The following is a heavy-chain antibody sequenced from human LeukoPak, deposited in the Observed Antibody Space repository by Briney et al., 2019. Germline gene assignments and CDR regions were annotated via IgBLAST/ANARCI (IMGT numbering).Heavy chain of an antibody. D-gene: IGHD4-11*01. J-gene: IGHJ4*02. CDR2: INPSGGST. CDR1: GYTFTSYY. Sequence: ASVKVSCKASGYTFTSYYMHWVRQAPGQGLEWMGIINPSGGSTSYAQKLQGRVTMTTDTSTSTAYMELRSLRSDDTAVYYCATIGAHDYSFDYWGQGTLVTVSS. CDR3: ATIGAHDYSFDY. V-gene: IGHV1-46*01.